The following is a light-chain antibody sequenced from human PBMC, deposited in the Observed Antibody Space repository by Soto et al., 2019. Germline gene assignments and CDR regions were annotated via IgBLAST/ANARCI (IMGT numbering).Light chain of an antibody. V-gene: IGKV1-39*01. CDR3: QQSYSTPQS. Sequence: DIQMTQSPSSLSASVGDRVTITCRASQSISSYLNWYQQKPGKAPKLLIYAASSLQSGVPSRFSGSGSGTYFTLTISSLQPEDFATDYCQQSYSTPQSFGQGTKVESK. J-gene: IGKJ1*01. CDR2: AAS. CDR1: QSISSY.